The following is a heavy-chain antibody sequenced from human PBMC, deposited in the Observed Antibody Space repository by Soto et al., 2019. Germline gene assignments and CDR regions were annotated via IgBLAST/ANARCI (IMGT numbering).Heavy chain of an antibody. CDR2: IYTSGST. V-gene: IGHV4-4*07. CDR1: GGSISSYY. Sequence: KGSETLSLTCTVSGGSISSYYCSLIRQPSFKGLEWIGRIYTSGSTNYNPSLRSRVTMSVDTSKNQFSLKLSSVTAADTAVYYCARDSYYDFWSGYQYYYYGMDVWGQGTTV. J-gene: IGHJ6*02. D-gene: IGHD3-3*01. CDR3: ARDSYYDFWSGYQYYYYGMDV.